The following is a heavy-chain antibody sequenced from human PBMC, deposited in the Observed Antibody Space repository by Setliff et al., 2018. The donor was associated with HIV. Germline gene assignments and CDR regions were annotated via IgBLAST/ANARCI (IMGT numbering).Heavy chain of an antibody. CDR2: IYHSGIT. CDR1: GGSISSGNYY. J-gene: IGHJ6*03. V-gene: IGHV4-31*03. CDR3: ARHFPGSPHPAGYYMDV. D-gene: IGHD3-3*02. Sequence: SETLSLTCTVSGGSISSGNYYWSWIRQHPGRGRAWIGYIYHSGITFYNPSLKSRLTIQVDTSKNQFSLKLRSVTAADTAVYYCARHFPGSPHPAGYYMDVWGKGTTVTVSS.